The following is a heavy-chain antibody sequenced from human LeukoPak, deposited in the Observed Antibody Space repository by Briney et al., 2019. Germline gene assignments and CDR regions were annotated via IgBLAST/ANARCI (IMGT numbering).Heavy chain of an antibody. V-gene: IGHV3-23*01. Sequence: PGRSLRLSCAASGFTFSSYGMHWVRQAPGKGLQWVSTISRSGDNTYYADSVKGRFTISRDNSKNTLYVQMNSLRAEDTAIYYCAKAGANWFDPWGQGTLVTVSS. CDR1: GFTFSSYG. D-gene: IGHD3-10*01. J-gene: IGHJ5*02. CDR3: AKAGANWFDP. CDR2: ISRSGDNT.